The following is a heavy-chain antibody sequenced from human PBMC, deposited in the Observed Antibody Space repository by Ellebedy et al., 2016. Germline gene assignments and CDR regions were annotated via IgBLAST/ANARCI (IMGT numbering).Heavy chain of an antibody. CDR2: ISAYNGNT. J-gene: IGHJ6*02. CDR1: GYTFTSYG. D-gene: IGHD3-22*01. V-gene: IGHV1-18*01. CDR3: ARGYYDSSGYYYDYGMDV. Sequence: ASVKVSCKASGYTFTSYGISWVRQAPGQGLEWMGWISAYNGNTNYAQKLQGRVTMTRNTSISTAYMELSSLRSEDTAVYYCARGYYDSSGYYYDYGMDVWGQGTTVTVSS.